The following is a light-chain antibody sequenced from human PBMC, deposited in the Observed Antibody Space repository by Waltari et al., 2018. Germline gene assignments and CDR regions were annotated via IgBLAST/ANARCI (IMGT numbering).Light chain of an antibody. CDR1: SSDVGGYNY. Sequence: QSALTQPASVSASAGQSTTISCTGTSSDVGGYNYVSWYQQHPGKAPKLIINDVSDRPSGVSNGFPGYKSGNTASLTISGLQAEDEADYYCSSYASSSIPYVFGTGTEVTVL. J-gene: IGLJ1*01. CDR2: DVS. CDR3: SSYASSSIPYV. V-gene: IGLV2-14*03.